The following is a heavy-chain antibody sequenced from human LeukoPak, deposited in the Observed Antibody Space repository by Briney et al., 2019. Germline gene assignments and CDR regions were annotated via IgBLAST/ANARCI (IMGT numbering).Heavy chain of an antibody. CDR1: GYTFSSYG. CDR3: AREGTSLGAGYDGFDI. CDR2: ISAYNGNT. D-gene: IGHD3-16*01. Sequence: ASVKVSCKASGYTFSSYGISWVRQAPGQGLEWMGWISAYNGNTAYAQKLQGRVTMTTDTSTSTAYMELRSLRFDDTAVYYCAREGTSLGAGYDGFDIWGQGTMVTVS. J-gene: IGHJ3*02. V-gene: IGHV1-18*01.